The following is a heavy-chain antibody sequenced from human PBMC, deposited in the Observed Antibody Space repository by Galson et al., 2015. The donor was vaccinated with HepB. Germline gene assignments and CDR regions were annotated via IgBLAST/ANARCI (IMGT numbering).Heavy chain of an antibody. CDR2: IRSKAYGGTT. V-gene: IGHV3-49*04. CDR1: GFTFGDYA. CDR3: TRFGSPVVPAAIKVDC. J-gene: IGHJ4*02. Sequence: SLRLSCAAPGFTFGDYAMSWVRQAPGKGLEWVGFIRSKAYGGTTEYAASVKGRFTISRDDSKSIAYLQMNSLKTEDTAVYYCTRFGSPVVPAAIKVDCWGQGTLVTVSS. D-gene: IGHD2-2*01.